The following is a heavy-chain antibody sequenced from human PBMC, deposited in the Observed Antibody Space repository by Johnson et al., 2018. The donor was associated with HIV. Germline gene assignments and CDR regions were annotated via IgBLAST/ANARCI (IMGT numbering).Heavy chain of an antibody. CDR3: GRILQSMGATRYAFDM. Sequence: VQLVESGGGLVQPGGSLRLSCAASGFTFSNYWMSWVRQTPGKGLEWVSNTKQVGSEKYYTESVNGRFTISRDNAQNSLYLQMNSLRAGDTAVYYCGRILQSMGATRYAFDMWGQGTMVTVSS. D-gene: IGHD1-26*01. CDR1: GFTFSNYW. CDR2: TKQVGSEK. J-gene: IGHJ3*02. V-gene: IGHV3-7*05.